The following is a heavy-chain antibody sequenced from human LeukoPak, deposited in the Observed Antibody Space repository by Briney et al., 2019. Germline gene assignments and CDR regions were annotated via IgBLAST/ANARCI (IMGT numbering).Heavy chain of an antibody. J-gene: IGHJ4*02. CDR3: ASIAVAGQKYDY. CDR1: GGTFSSYA. V-gene: IGHV1-18*01. Sequence: ASVKVSCKASGGTFSSYAISWVRQAPGQGLEWMGWISAYNGNTNYAQKLQGRVTMTTDTSTSTAYMELRSLRSDDTAVYYCASIAVAGQKYDYWGQGTLVTVSS. D-gene: IGHD6-19*01. CDR2: ISAYNGNT.